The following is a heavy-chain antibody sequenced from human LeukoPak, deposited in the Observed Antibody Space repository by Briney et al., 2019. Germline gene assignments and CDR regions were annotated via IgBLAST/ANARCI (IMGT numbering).Heavy chain of an antibody. CDR3: ARFVVVPAAQSWVLDY. V-gene: IGHV3-21*01. Sequence: GGSLRLSCAASGFTFSSYSMNWVRQAPGKGLERVSSISSSSSYIYYADSVKGRFTISRDNAKNSLYLQMNSLRAEDTAVYYCARFVVVPAAQSWVLDYWGQGTLVTVSS. D-gene: IGHD2-2*01. J-gene: IGHJ4*02. CDR2: ISSSSSYI. CDR1: GFTFSSYS.